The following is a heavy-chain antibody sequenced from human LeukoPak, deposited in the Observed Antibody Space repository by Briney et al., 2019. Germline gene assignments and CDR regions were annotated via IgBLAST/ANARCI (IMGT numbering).Heavy chain of an antibody. CDR2: INHSGST. CDR1: GGSFSGYY. V-gene: IGHV4-34*01. D-gene: IGHD3-22*01. J-gene: IGHJ4*02. CDR3: ARGPYYYDSSGYYRYFDY. Sequence: SETLSLTCAVYGGSFSGYYWSWIRQPPGKGLEWIGGINHSGSTNYNPSLKSRVTISVDTSKNQFSLKLSSVTAADTAVYYCARGPYYYDSSGYYRYFDYWGQGTLVTVSS.